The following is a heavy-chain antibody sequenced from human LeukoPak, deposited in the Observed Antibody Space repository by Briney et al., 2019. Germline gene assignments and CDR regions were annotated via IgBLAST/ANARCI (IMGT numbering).Heavy chain of an antibody. Sequence: SQTLSLTCTVSGSSISSGSYYWSWIRQPAGTGLEWIGRIYTSGSTNYNPSLKSRVTISVDTSKNQFSLKLSSVTAADTAVYYCARESGYDVFDYWGQGTLVTVSS. J-gene: IGHJ4*02. V-gene: IGHV4-61*02. CDR3: ARESGYDVFDY. CDR2: IYTSGST. D-gene: IGHD5-12*01. CDR1: GSSISSGSYY.